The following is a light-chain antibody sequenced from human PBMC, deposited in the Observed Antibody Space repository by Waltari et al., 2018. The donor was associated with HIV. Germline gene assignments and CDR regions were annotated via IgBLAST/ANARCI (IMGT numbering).Light chain of an antibody. CDR2: GAS. Sequence: EIVMTQSPAILSVSPGDGATLSCRASQSVKTNLAWYQQKPGQAPRLLIHGASNRATGVPARISGGGPETEFTLTITGLQSEDFAIYYCQQYNKWPGTFGQGTKVEIK. CDR3: QQYNKWPGT. V-gene: IGKV3-15*01. CDR1: QSVKTN. J-gene: IGKJ1*01.